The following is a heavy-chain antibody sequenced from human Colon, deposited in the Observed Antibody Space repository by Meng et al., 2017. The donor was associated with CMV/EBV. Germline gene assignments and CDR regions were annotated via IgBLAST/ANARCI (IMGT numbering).Heavy chain of an antibody. D-gene: IGHD2/OR15-2a*01. J-gene: IGHJ6*02. CDR3: AQDQFVKDYNYYGTDV. CDR1: GGSVKSGNDY. V-gene: IGHV4-61*01. Sequence: SETLSLTCNVSGGSVKSGNDYWNWLRQSPGKGLEWIGHVYYTGSTNYNPSLKSRVTISVDTSKNQFSLKLNSVTAADTAVYYCAQDQFVKDYNYYGTDVWGQGTTVTVSS. CDR2: VYYTGST.